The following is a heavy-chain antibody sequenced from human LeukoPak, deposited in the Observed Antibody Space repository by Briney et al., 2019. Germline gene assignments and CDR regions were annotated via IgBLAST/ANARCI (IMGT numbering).Heavy chain of an antibody. CDR2: IIPIFGTA. D-gene: IGHD1-1*01. J-gene: IGHJ5*02. CDR1: GCTFKNYD. V-gene: IGHV1-69*13. Sequence: ASVKVSCKASGCTFKNYDINWVRQAPGQGLAWMGGIIPIFGTANYAQKFQGRVTITADESTSAAYMELSSLRSEDTAVYYCAQGQYNWNDGRQEFDPWGQGTLVAVSS. CDR3: AQGQYNWNDGRQEFDP.